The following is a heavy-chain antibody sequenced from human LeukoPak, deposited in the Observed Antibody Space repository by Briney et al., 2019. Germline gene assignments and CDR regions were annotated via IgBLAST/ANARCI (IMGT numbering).Heavy chain of an antibody. J-gene: IGHJ3*02. CDR3: ARSNSGADAFDI. Sequence: ASVKVSCKASGYTFTSYYMHWVRQAPGQGLEWMGGINPSGGSTSYAQKFQGRLTMTRDTSTSTVYMELSSLRSEDTAVYYCARSNSGADAFDIWGQGTMVTVSS. CDR2: INPSGGST. V-gene: IGHV1-46*01. D-gene: IGHD7-27*01. CDR1: GYTFTSYY.